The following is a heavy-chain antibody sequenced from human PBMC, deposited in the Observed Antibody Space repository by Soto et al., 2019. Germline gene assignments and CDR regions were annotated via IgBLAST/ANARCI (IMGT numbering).Heavy chain of an antibody. J-gene: IGHJ4*02. CDR3: ARRGRGAQPFDC. V-gene: IGHV4-39*01. CDR1: GGSISSSSYY. D-gene: IGHD2-15*01. CDR2: IYYSGNT. Sequence: QLQLQESGPGLVKPSETLSLTCTVSGGSISSSSYYWGWIRQPPGKGLEWIGNIYYSGNTYYNPSLKSRVTISVDTSTTPFSLKLSSVPSADTAVYYCARRGRGAQPFDCWGQGTLVTVSS.